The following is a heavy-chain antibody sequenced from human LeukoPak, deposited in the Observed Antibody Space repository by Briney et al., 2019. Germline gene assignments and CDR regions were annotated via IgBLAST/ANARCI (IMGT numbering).Heavy chain of an antibody. V-gene: IGHV1-46*01. CDR3: ASGSFWDH. CDR2: INPSDGST. CDR1: GHTFISNY. Sequence: ASVKVSCKAPGHTFISNYMHWVRQAPGHGLEWMGMINPSDGSTSSTQQFQARVTMTRDSSTSTFYMELSSLRSEDTAVYYCASGSFWDHWGQGTLVTVST. J-gene: IGHJ4*02. D-gene: IGHD3-3*01.